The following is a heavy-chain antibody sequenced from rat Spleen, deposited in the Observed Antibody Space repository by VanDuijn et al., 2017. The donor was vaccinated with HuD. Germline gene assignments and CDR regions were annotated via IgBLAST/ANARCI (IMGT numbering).Heavy chain of an antibody. CDR1: GFTFSNYD. CDR2: ISPSGGST. CDR3: ARRMSDYWYFDF. J-gene: IGHJ1*01. V-gene: IGHV5-25*01. Sequence: EVQLVESGGGLVQPGRSLKLSCAASGFTFSNYDMAWVRQAPTKGLEWVASISPSGGSTYYRDSVKGRFTVSRDNAKSTLYLQMDSLRSEDTATYYGARRMSDYWYFDFWGPGTMVTVSS.